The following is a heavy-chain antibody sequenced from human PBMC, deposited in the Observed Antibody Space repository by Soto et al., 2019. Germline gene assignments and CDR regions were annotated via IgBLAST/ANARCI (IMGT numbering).Heavy chain of an antibody. V-gene: IGHV3-74*01. CDR2: INSDGSST. D-gene: IGHD3-3*01. Sequence: GGSLRLSCAASGFTFSSYWMHWVRQAPGKGLVWVSRINSDGSSTSYADSVKGRFTISRDNSKNTLYLQMNSLRAEDTAVYYCAKLEGSQNYDFWSGYYAGNYYYYYMDVWGKGTTVTVSS. CDR1: GFTFSSYW. CDR3: AKLEGSQNYDFWSGYYAGNYYYYYMDV. J-gene: IGHJ6*03.